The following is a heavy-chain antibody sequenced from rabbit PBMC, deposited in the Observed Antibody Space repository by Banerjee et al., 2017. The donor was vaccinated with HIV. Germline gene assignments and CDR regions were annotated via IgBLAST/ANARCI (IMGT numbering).Heavy chain of an antibody. CDR3: TRTNAGGDTKGNWFNL. J-gene: IGHJ4*01. CDR1: GFSFSSSYW. D-gene: IGHD4-2*01. CDR2: IDGGSSST. V-gene: IGHV1S40*01. Sequence: QSLEESGGDLVKPGASLTLTCTASGFSFSSSYWICWVRQAPGKGLEWIACIDGGSSSTWYASWAKGRFTISKTSSTTVTLQMTSLTVADTASYFCTRTNAGGDTKGNWFNLWGPGTLVTVS.